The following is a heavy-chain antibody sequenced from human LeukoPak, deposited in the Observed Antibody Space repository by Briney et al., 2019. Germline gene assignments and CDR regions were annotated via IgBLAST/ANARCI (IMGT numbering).Heavy chain of an antibody. CDR2: ISSGGSTI. Sequence: GGSLRLSCAASGFTFSSYSMNWVRQAPGKGLEWVSYISSGGSTIYYADSVKGRFIISRDNAKNSVYLQVNSLRAEDTAVYYCARGGLAAGGPRYFEDWGQGTLVTVSS. V-gene: IGHV3-48*04. J-gene: IGHJ4*02. D-gene: IGHD6-13*01. CDR3: ARGGLAAGGPRYFED. CDR1: GFTFSSYS.